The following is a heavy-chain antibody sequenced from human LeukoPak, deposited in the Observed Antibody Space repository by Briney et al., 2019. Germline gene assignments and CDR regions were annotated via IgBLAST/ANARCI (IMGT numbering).Heavy chain of an antibody. CDR3: AREEGAPIAAANI. D-gene: IGHD6-13*01. V-gene: IGHV1-18*01. CDR1: GYTFTTYT. J-gene: IGHJ3*02. Sequence: ASVKVSCKASGYTFTTYTISWVRQAPGQGLEWMGRIITYNGNAYYAQKFQGRVTMTTDTSTNTAYMELRSLRSDDTAVYYCAREEGAPIAAANIWGLGTMVTVSS. CDR2: IITYNGNA.